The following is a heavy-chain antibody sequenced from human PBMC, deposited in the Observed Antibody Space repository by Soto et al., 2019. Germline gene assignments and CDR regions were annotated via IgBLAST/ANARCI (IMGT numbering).Heavy chain of an antibody. D-gene: IGHD5-12*01. J-gene: IGHJ6*02. CDR1: GYILSDYC. CDR3: VRDLRRQWRRLDTESYTGMDV. Sequence: ASVKVSCKSSGYILSDYCIHWVRQAPGQGLEWLGWMKPDDGGPNYAQNFQGRVIMTRDTSTDTDYMELTRLTSDDTAVYFCVRDLRRQWRRLDTESYTGMDVWGQGPTVTVYS. CDR2: MKPDDGGP. V-gene: IGHV1-2*02.